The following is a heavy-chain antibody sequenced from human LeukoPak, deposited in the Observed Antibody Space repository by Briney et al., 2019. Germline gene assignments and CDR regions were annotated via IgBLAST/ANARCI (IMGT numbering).Heavy chain of an antibody. CDR1: GFTFRKYA. CDR2: ITGSGGNT. Sequence: GGALRLSCAASGFTFRKYAMSWVRQAPGKGLEWGSDITGSGGNTYYAYSVNGRFTISRDNSNTTVFLQMNSLRAEDTAVYYCAKWGDYDVLTGYYVSDYWGQGTLVTVSS. CDR3: AKWGDYDVLTGYYVSDY. J-gene: IGHJ4*02. V-gene: IGHV3-23*01. D-gene: IGHD3-9*01.